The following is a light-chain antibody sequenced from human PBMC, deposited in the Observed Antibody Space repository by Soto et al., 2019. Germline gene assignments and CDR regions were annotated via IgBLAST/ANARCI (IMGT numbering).Light chain of an antibody. J-gene: IGLJ2*01. Sequence: QTVVTQPPSVSAAPGQKVTISCSGSSSNIGNNYVSWYQQLPGTAPKLLIYDNTKRPSGIPDRFSGSKSGTSATLGITGLQTGDEADYYCGTWDSGLSAVVFGGGTKLTVL. CDR1: SSNIGNNY. CDR3: GTWDSGLSAVV. CDR2: DNT. V-gene: IGLV1-51*01.